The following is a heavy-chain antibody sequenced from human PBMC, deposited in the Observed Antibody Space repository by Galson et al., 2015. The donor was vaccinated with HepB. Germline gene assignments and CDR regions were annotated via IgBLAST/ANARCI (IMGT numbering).Heavy chain of an antibody. CDR2: FDPEDGET. D-gene: IGHD3-9*01. J-gene: IGHJ6*02. CDR3: ASTYYDILTGPPYYYGMDV. CDR1: GYTLTELS. Sequence: SVKVSCKVSGYTLTELSMHWVRQAPGKGLEWMGGFDPEDGETIYAQKFQGRVTMTEDTSTDTAYMELSSLRSEDTAVYYCASTYYDILTGPPYYYGMDVWGQGTTVTVSS. V-gene: IGHV1-24*01.